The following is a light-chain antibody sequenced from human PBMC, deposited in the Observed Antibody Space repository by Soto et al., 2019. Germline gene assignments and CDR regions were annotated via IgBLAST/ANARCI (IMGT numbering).Light chain of an antibody. V-gene: IGLV2-14*01. Sequence: QSALTQPASVSGSPGQSITISCTGTSSDVGGYNYVSWYQHHPGKAPKLMIYDVSSRPSGVSNRFSGSKSGNTASLIISGLQADDEADYYCSSYTSTGTRVFGGGTKLTVL. J-gene: IGLJ2*01. CDR1: SSDVGGYNY. CDR3: SSYTSTGTRV. CDR2: DVS.